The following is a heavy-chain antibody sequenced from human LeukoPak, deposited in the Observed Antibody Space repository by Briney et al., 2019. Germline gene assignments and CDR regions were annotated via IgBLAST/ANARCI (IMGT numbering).Heavy chain of an antibody. CDR2: ISAYDGNT. Sequence: GSVNVSCKTYGYTFTRFGINWVGQAPGKGRGWMVWISAYDGNTQVEENFQGRRTVNTDTSTSTVYMEMRRLRPDDTAVYYCTRASFDYWGEGTLVTVSS. CDR1: GYTFTRFG. CDR3: TRASFDY. J-gene: IGHJ4*02. V-gene: IGHV1-18*01.